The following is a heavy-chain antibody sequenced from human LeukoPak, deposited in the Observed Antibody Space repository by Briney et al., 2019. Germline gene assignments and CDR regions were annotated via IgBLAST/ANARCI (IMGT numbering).Heavy chain of an antibody. J-gene: IGHJ4*02. CDR3: ASPLEGATTFDY. CDR2: IIPIFGTA. Sequence: SVKVSCKASGGTFSSYAISWVRQAPGQGLEWMGGIIPIFGTANYAQKFQGRVTITTDESTSTAYMELSSLRSEDTAVYYCASPLEGATTFDYWGRGTLVTVSS. D-gene: IGHD1-26*01. V-gene: IGHV1-69*05. CDR1: GGTFSSYA.